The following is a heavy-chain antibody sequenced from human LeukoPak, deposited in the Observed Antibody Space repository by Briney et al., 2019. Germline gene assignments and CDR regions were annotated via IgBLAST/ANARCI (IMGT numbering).Heavy chain of an antibody. CDR3: AKEVAVNTGVDY. J-gene: IGHJ4*02. Sequence: GESLRLSCVDSEFTFSSYGMHWVRQAPGKGLEWVAVISYDGSNKYYADSVKGRFTISRDNSKNTLYLQMNSLRAEDTAVYYCAKEVAVNTGVDYWGQGTLVTVSS. D-gene: IGHD6-19*01. CDR1: EFTFSSYG. V-gene: IGHV3-30*18. CDR2: ISYDGSNK.